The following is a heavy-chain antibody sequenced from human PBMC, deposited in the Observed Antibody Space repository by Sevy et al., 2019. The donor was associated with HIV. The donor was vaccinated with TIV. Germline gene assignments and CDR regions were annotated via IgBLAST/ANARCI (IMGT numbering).Heavy chain of an antibody. J-gene: IGHJ4*02. CDR1: GFTLSNYW. CDR2: IKQDGSDK. D-gene: IGHD1-26*01. V-gene: IGHV3-7*01. CDR3: ARDLYSGSYYENY. Sequence: GGSLRLSCAASGFTLSNYWMSWVRQAPGKGLEWVANIKQDGSDKYYVDSVKGRFTISRDNAKNSLYLQMNSLRAEDTAVYYCARDLYSGSYYENYWGQGTLVAVSS.